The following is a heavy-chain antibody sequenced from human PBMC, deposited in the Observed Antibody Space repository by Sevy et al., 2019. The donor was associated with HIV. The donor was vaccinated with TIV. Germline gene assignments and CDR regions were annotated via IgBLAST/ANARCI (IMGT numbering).Heavy chain of an antibody. CDR1: GGSISSSSYY. J-gene: IGHJ6*02. CDR3: ARPNSMASYTLDV. CDR2: IYYTGTT. D-gene: IGHD3-10*01. V-gene: IGHV4-39*01. Sequence: SGTLSLTCTVSGGSISSSSYYWAWIRQSPGKGLEWIGSIYYTGTTHSNPSLKSRVTISKDISKNQFFLRLRSVTAADTAMYFCARPNSMASYTLDVWGQGTTVTVS.